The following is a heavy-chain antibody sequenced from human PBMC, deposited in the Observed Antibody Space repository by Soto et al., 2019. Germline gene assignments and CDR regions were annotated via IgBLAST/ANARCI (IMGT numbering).Heavy chain of an antibody. D-gene: IGHD6-19*01. Sequence: SETLSLTCTVSGGSISSGGYYWSWIRQHPGKGLEWIGYIYYSGSTNYNPSLKSRVTISVDTSKNQFSLKLSSVTAAATAVYSRARERIAVAGTNYYYYGMDVWGQGTTVTVSS. J-gene: IGHJ6*02. CDR3: ARERIAVAGTNYYYYGMDV. CDR2: IYYSGST. V-gene: IGHV4-61*08. CDR1: GGSISSGGYY.